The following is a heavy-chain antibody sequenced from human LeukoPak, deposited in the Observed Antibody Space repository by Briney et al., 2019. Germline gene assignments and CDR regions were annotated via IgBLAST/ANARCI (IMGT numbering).Heavy chain of an antibody. D-gene: IGHD6-13*01. CDR2: IWYDGSNK. J-gene: IGHJ4*02. Sequence: SGGSLRLSCAASGFTFSSYGIHWVRQAPGKGLEWVAVIWYDGSNKYYADSVKGRFTISRDNSKNTLYLQMNSLRAEDTAVYYCAKDDGSSWYGFDYWGQGTLVTVSS. V-gene: IGHV3-33*06. CDR1: GFTFSSYG. CDR3: AKDDGSSWYGFDY.